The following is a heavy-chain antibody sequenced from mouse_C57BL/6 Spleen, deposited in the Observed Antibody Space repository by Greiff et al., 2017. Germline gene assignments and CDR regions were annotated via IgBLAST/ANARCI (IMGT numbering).Heavy chain of an antibody. CDR1: GYSFTDYT. Sequence: QVQLQQSDSELVKPGASVKISCKVSGYSFTDYTIHWMKQRPEQGLEWICFIYPRDGSTKSNEKFKGKATLTAVKSSSTAYMQLNSLTSEDAAVYYCARDTDWAYFDYWGQGTTLTVSS. D-gene: IGHD4-1*01. V-gene: IGHV1-78*01. CDR3: ARDTDWAYFDY. CDR2: IYPRDGST. J-gene: IGHJ2*01.